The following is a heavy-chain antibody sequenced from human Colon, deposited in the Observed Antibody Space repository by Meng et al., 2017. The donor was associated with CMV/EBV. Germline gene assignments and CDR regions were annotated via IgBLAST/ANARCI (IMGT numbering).Heavy chain of an antibody. Sequence: GGSLRLSCAASGFTFSSYWMSRVRQAPGKGLEWVANINQDGGEKYYVDSVRGRFTISRDNAKNSLYLQMNSLRAEDTAVYYCARRGIGRDYWGQGTLVTVSS. CDR1: GFTFSSYW. J-gene: IGHJ4*02. CDR3: ARRGIGRDY. V-gene: IGHV3-7*01. CDR2: INQDGGEK. D-gene: IGHD1-26*01.